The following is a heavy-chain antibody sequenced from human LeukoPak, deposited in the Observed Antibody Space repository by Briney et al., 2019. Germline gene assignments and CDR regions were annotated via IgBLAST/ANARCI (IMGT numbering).Heavy chain of an antibody. CDR3: ASLMGSGSWYSWFDP. D-gene: IGHD6-13*01. V-gene: IGHV4-4*02. J-gene: IGHJ5*02. Sequence: SETLSLTCAVSGASISSGDWWSWVRQPPGKGLEWIGEIHHSGTSIYNPSLTSRVTISADKSKNQFSLKVTSVTAADTAVYYCASLMGSGSWYSWFDPWGQGTLVTVSS. CDR1: GASISSGDW. CDR2: IHHSGTS.